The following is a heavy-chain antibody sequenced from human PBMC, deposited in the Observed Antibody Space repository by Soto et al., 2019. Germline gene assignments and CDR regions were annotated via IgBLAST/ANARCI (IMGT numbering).Heavy chain of an antibody. CDR3: ARDAYSYGYIAVAGTVGLDV. J-gene: IGHJ6*02. CDR1: GGTFSGYA. CDR2: IFPIFGTA. Sequence: SVKVSCKASGGTFSGYAISWVRQAPGQGLEWMGGIFPIFGTANYAQKFQGRVTITADESTSAAYMELSSLRSEDTAVYYCARDAYSYGYIAVAGTVGLDVWGQGPTVTVSS. D-gene: IGHD6-19*01. V-gene: IGHV1-69*13.